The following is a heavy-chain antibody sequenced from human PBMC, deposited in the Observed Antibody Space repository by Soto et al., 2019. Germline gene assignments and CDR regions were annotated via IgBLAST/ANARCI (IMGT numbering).Heavy chain of an antibody. CDR1: GCNFYTHW. CDR2: INSDGRST. D-gene: IGHD6-13*01. CDR3: ASDTLGAGFDY. V-gene: IGHV3-74*01. J-gene: IGHJ4*02. Sequence: GGSLRLSCAASGCNFYTHWMHWVRQAPGKGLVWVSRINSDGRSTDYADSVKGRFTISRDNAKYTLYLQMNSLRSDDTAVYYCASDTLGAGFDYLGQGTMVTVSS.